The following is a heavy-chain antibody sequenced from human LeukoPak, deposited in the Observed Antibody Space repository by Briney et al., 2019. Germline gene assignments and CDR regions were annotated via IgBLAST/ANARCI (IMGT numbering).Heavy chain of an antibody. V-gene: IGHV5-51*01. Sequence: GASLQISSKGSGGFFTSYLIGWVRQLPRKGLEWMVIIYTGDSDTRYSPSFQGQVTISADKSISTAYQQWSSLKASDTAMYYCARHRSSVYYDYWGQGTLVTVSP. D-gene: IGHD3-22*01. CDR3: ARHRSSVYYDY. CDR1: GGFFTSYL. CDR2: IYTGDSDT. J-gene: IGHJ4*02.